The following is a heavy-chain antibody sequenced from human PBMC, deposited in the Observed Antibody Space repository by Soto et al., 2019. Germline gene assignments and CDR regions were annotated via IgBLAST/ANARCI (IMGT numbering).Heavy chain of an antibody. J-gene: IGHJ4*02. CDR2: EYSGST. Sequence: QVQLQESGPGLVKPSETLSLTCTVSGASISRDHWNWVRQPPGKGLEWIGEYSGSTNYNPSLKSRVNISVDTSKNQFSLKLSSVTAADTAVYFCATYTSDGGGRGHWGQGTLVTVSS. V-gene: IGHV4-59*08. D-gene: IGHD6-19*01. CDR3: ATYTSDGGGRGH. CDR1: GASISRDH.